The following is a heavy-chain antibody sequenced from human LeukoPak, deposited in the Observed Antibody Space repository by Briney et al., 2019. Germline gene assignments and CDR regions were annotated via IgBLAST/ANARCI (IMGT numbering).Heavy chain of an antibody. V-gene: IGHV3-23*01. CDR3: AKGRSRTRCSSTSCYSYFDY. CDR1: GFTFSSYA. CDR2: ISGSGGST. J-gene: IGHJ4*02. Sequence: GGSLRLSCAASGFTFSSYAMSWVRQAPGKGLEWVSAISGSGGSTYYADSVKGRFTISRDNSKNTLYLQMNSLRAEDTAVYYCAKGRSRTRCSSTSCYSYFDYWGQGTLVTVSS. D-gene: IGHD2-2*01.